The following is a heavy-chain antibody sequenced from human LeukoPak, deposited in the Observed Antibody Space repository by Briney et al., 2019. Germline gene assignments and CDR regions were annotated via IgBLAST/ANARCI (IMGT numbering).Heavy chain of an antibody. J-gene: IGHJ6*03. D-gene: IGHD5-18*01. CDR3: ARTTEVGYSYGYFYYYYMDV. Sequence: SETLSPTCTVSGGSISSYYWSWIRQPPGKGLEWIGYIYYSGSTNYKSSLKSRVTISVDTSKNQFSLKLSSVTAADTAVYYCARTTEVGYSYGYFYYYYMDVWGKGTTVTISS. CDR1: GGSISSYY. CDR2: IYYSGST. V-gene: IGHV4-59*01.